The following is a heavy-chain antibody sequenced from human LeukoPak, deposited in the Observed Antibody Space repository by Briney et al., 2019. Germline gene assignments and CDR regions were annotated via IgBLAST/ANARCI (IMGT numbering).Heavy chain of an antibody. V-gene: IGHV1-2*02. Sequence: ASVKVSCKAFGYTFTGYYVHWVRQAPGQGLEWMGWINPNSGGTNYAQKFQGRVTMTRDTSISTAYMELSRLRSDDTAVYYCARDLGPLYSSGSWGYFQHWGQGTLVTVSS. D-gene: IGHD6-19*01. CDR1: GYTFTGYY. CDR2: INPNSGGT. CDR3: ARDLGPLYSSGSWGYFQH. J-gene: IGHJ1*01.